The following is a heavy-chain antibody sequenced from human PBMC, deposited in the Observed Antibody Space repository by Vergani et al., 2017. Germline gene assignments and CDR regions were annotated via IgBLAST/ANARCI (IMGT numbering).Heavy chain of an antibody. CDR3: ARRNYYYGSGSYYFDY. CDR2: INHSGST. Sequence: QVQLQESGPGLVKPSETLSLTCAVYGGSFSGYYWSWIRQPPGKGLEWIGEINHSGSTNYNPSLKSRVTISVDTSKNQFSLKLSSVTAADTAVYYCARRNYYYGSGSYYFDYWGQGTLVTVSS. D-gene: IGHD3-10*01. CDR1: GGSFSGYY. J-gene: IGHJ4*02. V-gene: IGHV4-34*01.